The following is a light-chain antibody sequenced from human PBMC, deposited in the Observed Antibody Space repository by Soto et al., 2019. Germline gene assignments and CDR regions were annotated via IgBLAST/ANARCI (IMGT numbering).Light chain of an antibody. CDR2: AAS. Sequence: DIQMTQSPSSLSASVGDRVTITCRASQSINNYLNWYQKKPGKALKLLIYAASTLQSGVPSRFSGSGSGTDFTLTISTLQPEDFATYYCQQSNTTPLTFGGGTKVEIK. CDR1: QSINNY. V-gene: IGKV1-39*01. CDR3: QQSNTTPLT. J-gene: IGKJ4*01.